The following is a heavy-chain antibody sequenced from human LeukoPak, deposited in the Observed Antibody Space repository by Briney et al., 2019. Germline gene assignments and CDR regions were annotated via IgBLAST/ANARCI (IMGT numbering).Heavy chain of an antibody. D-gene: IGHD4-23*01. CDR2: IYYSGST. V-gene: IGHV4-39*01. Sequence: PSETLSLTCTVSGGSISSSSYYWGWIRQPPGKGLEWIGSIYYSGSTYYNPSLKSRVTISVDTSKNQFSLKLSSVTAADTAVYYCARQWYTVVHTRFAWFDPWGQGTLVTVSS. J-gene: IGHJ5*02. CDR1: GGSISSSSYY. CDR3: ARQWYTVVHTRFAWFDP.